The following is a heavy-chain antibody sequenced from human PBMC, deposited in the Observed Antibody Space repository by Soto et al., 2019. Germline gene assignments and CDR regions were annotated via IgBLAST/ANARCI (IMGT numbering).Heavy chain of an antibody. Sequence: GGSLRLSCAASGFTFSSYGMHWVRQAPGKGLEWVAVISYDGSNKYYADSVKGRFTISRDNSKNTLYLQMNSLRAEDTAVYYCAKDRRMVLAAAKGGTWFDPWGQGTLVTVSS. CDR2: ISYDGSNK. CDR1: GFTFSSYG. D-gene: IGHD2-8*01. J-gene: IGHJ5*02. CDR3: AKDRRMVLAAAKGGTWFDP. V-gene: IGHV3-30*18.